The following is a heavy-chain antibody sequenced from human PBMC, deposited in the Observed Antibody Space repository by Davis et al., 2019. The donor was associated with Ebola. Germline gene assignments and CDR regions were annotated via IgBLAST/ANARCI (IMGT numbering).Heavy chain of an antibody. Sequence: SETLSLTCAVYGASFSGFYLSWIRQPPGKGLEWIGEINHSGTTNYNPSLKSRVTISVDTSKNQFSLKLSSVTAADTAVYYCASTIFGVVIHPYYFDYWGQGTPVIVSS. CDR1: GASFSGFY. CDR3: ASTIFGVVIHPYYFDY. D-gene: IGHD3-3*01. CDR2: INHSGTT. J-gene: IGHJ4*02. V-gene: IGHV4-34*01.